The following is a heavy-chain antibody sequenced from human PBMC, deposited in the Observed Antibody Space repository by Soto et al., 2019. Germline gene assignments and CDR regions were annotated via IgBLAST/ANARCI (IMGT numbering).Heavy chain of an antibody. D-gene: IGHD5-12*01. V-gene: IGHV4-59*01. CDR1: GGSISSYY. CDR3: ARDERGSGYDYNYYYGMDV. J-gene: IGHJ6*02. Sequence: QVQLQESGPGLVKPSETLSLTCTVSGGSISSYYWSWIRQPPGKGLEWIGYIYYSGSTNYNPSLTSRVTLSVATSNNHFSLKLSSVTAADTAVYYCARDERGSGYDYNYYYGMDVWGQGTTVTVSS. CDR2: IYYSGST.